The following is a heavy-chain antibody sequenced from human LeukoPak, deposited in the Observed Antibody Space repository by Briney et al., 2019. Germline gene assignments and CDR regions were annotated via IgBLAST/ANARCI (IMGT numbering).Heavy chain of an antibody. D-gene: IGHD3-9*01. CDR1: GGSISSSSYY. V-gene: IGHV4-39*07. J-gene: IGHJ4*02. CDR2: IYYSGST. Sequence: SETLSLTCTVSGGSISSSSYYWGWIRQPPGKGLEWIGSIYYSGSTYYNPPLKSRVTISVDTSKNQFSLKLSSVTAADTAVYYCARDKPNYDILTGYLHGPFDYWGQGTLVTVSS. CDR3: ARDKPNYDILTGYLHGPFDY.